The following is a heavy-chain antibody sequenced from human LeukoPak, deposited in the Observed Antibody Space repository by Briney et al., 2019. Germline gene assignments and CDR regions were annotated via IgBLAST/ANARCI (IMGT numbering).Heavy chain of an antibody. J-gene: IGHJ4*02. CDR3: ARDVGATPDY. Sequence: ASVKVSCKASGYTFTGYYMHWVRQAPGQGLEWMGWINPNSGGTNYAQKFQGRVTMTTDTSTSTAYMELRSLRSDDTAVYYCARDVGATPDYWGQGTLVTVSS. CDR1: GYTFTGYY. D-gene: IGHD1-26*01. CDR2: INPNSGGT. V-gene: IGHV1-2*02.